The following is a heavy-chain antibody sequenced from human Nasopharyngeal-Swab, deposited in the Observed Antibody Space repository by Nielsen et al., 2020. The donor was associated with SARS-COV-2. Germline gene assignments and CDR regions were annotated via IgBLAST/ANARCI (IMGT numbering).Heavy chain of an antibody. D-gene: IGHD2-15*01. V-gene: IGHV3-33*01. CDR1: GFTFSSYG. Sequence: GGSLRLSCAASGFTFSSYGMHWVRQAPGKGLEWVAVIWYDGSNKYYADSVKGRFTISRDNSKNTLYLQMNSLRAEDTAVYYCAREGFSAARGYYYGMDVWGQGPRSPSP. CDR2: IWYDGSNK. CDR3: AREGFSAARGYYYGMDV. J-gene: IGHJ6*02.